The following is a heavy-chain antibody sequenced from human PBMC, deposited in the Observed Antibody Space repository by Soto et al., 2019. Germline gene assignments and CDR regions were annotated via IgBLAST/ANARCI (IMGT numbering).Heavy chain of an antibody. J-gene: IGHJ5*02. CDR1: GGSISSGGYY. V-gene: IGHV4-31*03. D-gene: IGHD2-2*01. CDR3: ARTGGVVPAAVDHWCDP. CDR2: IYYSGST. Sequence: QVQLQESGPGLVKPSQTLSLTCTVSGGSISSGGYYWSWIRQHPGKGLEWIGYIYYSGSTYYNPSLTSRVTIAVDPSKTQVPVKLSALTAADTAVYYCARTGGVVPAAVDHWCDPWGQGTLVTVSS.